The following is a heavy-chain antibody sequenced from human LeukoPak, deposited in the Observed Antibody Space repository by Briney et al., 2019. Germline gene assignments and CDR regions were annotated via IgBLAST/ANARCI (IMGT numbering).Heavy chain of an antibody. CDR1: GGSIGTYY. J-gene: IGHJ4*02. D-gene: IGHD6-6*01. V-gene: IGHV4-34*01. CDR3: ARGVYSSSPFDY. Sequence: PSETLSLTCAVSGGSIGTYYWSWIRQPPGKGLEWIGEINHSGSTNYNPSLKSRVTISVDTSKNQFSLKLSSVTAADTAVYYCARGVYSSSPFDYWGQGTLVTVSS. CDR2: INHSGST.